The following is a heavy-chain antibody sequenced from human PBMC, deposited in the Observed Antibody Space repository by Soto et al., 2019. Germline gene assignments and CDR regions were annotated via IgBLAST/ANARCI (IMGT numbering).Heavy chain of an antibody. V-gene: IGHV1-58*01. CDR3: AADGTWLRFQY. CDR2: IVVGSGNT. CDR1: GFTFTSSA. Sequence: ASVTVSCKASGFTFTSSAVQWVRQARGQRLEWIGWIVVGSGNTNYAQKFQERVTITRDMSTSTAYMELSSLRSEDTAVYYCAADGTWLRFQYWGQGTLVTVSS. D-gene: IGHD5-12*01. J-gene: IGHJ4*02.